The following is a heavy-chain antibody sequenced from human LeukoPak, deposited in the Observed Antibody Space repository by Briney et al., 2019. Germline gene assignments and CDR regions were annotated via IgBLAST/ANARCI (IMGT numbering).Heavy chain of an antibody. CDR1: GFTFSSYW. Sequence: PGGSLRLSCAASGFTFSSYWMSWVRQAPGKGLEWVANIKQDGSEKYYVDSVKGRFTISRDNAKNSLYLQMNSPRAEDTAVYYCGRGTGYYYYYYMDVWGKGTTVTVSS. J-gene: IGHJ6*03. V-gene: IGHV3-7*01. CDR2: IKQDGSEK. D-gene: IGHD3/OR15-3a*01. CDR3: GRGTGYYYYYYMDV.